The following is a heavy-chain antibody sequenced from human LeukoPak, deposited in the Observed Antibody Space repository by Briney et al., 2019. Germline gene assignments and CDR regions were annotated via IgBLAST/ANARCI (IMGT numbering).Heavy chain of an antibody. CDR1: AATFSSYA. CDR3: ATESVAGRTFDY. J-gene: IGHJ4*02. Sequence: GASVKLSCKASAATFSSYAIYWVRLGPGPGLEWMGRIIPILGIANYAQKFQGRVTITADKSTSTAYMELSSLRSEDTAVYYCATESVAGRTFDYWGQGTLVTVSS. D-gene: IGHD6-19*01. V-gene: IGHV1-69*04. CDR2: IIPILGIA.